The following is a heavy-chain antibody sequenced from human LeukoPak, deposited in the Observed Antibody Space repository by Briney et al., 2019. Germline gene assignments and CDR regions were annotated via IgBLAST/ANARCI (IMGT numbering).Heavy chain of an antibody. CDR1: GFTFSHYY. CDR2: ISGSGGSA. V-gene: IGHV3-23*01. J-gene: IGHJ3*02. CDR3: SKDLRVYSSSPRNAFDI. D-gene: IGHD6-6*01. Sequence: GGSLRLSCAASGFTFSHYYMTWIRQAPGKGLEWVSTISGSGGSAYYADSVKGRFTISRDNSKNTLYLQMNSLRAEDTAIYYCSKDLRVYSSSPRNAFDIWGQGTMVTVSS.